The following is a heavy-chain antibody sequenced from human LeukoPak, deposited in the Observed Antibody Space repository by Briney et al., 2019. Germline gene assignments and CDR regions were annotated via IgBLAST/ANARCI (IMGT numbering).Heavy chain of an antibody. D-gene: IGHD5-12*01. CDR1: GGSISSSRYY. J-gene: IGHJ4*02. CDR3: ARHEGHSGYDPYYFDY. CDR2: IYYSGST. Sequence: SETLSLTCTVSGGSISSSRYYWGWIRQPPGKGLEWIGSIYYSGSTYYNPSLKSRVTISVDTSKSQFSLKLSSVTAADTAVYYCARHEGHSGYDPYYFDYWGQGTLVTVSS. V-gene: IGHV4-39*01.